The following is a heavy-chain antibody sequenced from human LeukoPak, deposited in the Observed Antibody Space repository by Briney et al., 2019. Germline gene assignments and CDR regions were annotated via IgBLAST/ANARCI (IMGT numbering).Heavy chain of an antibody. D-gene: IGHD5-12*01. CDR3: ARWVVATMFDY. Sequence: PGGSLRLSCATSGLTVSSSYLSWVRQAPGKGLEWVSVIYSDGSTYYADSVKGRFTISRDNSKNTLFLQMNSLRAEDTAVYYCARWVVATMFDYWGPGTLVTVSS. V-gene: IGHV3-66*01. CDR1: GLTVSSSY. CDR2: IYSDGST. J-gene: IGHJ4*02.